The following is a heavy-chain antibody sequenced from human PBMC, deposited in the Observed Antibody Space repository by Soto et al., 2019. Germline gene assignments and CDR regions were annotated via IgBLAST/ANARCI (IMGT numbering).Heavy chain of an antibody. V-gene: IGHV1-24*01. Sequence: SVKVSCKVSGYTLTELSMHWVRQAPGKGLEWMGGFDPEDGETIYAQKFQGRVTMTEDTSTDTAYMELSSLRSEDTAVYYCATTGSRLKWLVLDCWGQGTLVTVSS. J-gene: IGHJ4*02. D-gene: IGHD6-19*01. CDR3: ATTGSRLKWLVLDC. CDR2: FDPEDGET. CDR1: GYTLTELS.